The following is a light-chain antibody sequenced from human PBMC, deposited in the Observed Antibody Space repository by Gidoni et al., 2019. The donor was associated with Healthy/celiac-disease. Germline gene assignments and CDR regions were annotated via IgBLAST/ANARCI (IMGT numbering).Light chain of an antibody. CDR2: AAS. V-gene: IGKV1-6*01. CDR3: LQDYNYPKT. CDR1: QGMRND. J-gene: IGKJ2*01. Sequence: AIQMTKSPSSLSASVGDRVTITCRASQGMRNDLGWYQQKPGKAPKLLIYAASSLQSGVPSRFSGSGSGTDFTLTISSLQPEDFATYYCLQDYNYPKTVGQGTKLEIK.